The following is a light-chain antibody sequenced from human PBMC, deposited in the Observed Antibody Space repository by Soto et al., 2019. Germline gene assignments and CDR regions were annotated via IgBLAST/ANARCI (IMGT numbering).Light chain of an antibody. CDR1: SGSIANTY. J-gene: IGLJ2*01. V-gene: IGLV6-57*02. CDR2: EDN. Sequence: NFMLTQPHSVSESPGKTVTISCTGSSGSIANTYVQWYQQRPGSAPTTVIYEDNQRPSGVPDRFSGSIDSSSNSASLTISGLKTEDEADYYCQSYDSSNQVFGGGTKLTVL. CDR3: QSYDSSNQV.